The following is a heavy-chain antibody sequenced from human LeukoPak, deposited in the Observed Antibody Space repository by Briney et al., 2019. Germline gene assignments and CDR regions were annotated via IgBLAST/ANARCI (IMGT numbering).Heavy chain of an antibody. CDR2: INLNSGNT. Sequence: GASAKVSCKASGYTFTSYDINWVRQAPGQGLEWMGWINLNSGNTGYAQNFQGRLTVTRDTSINTAYMELSTLRSEDTAIYYCARVTGSIDYWGQGTLVTVSS. CDR1: GYTFTSYD. V-gene: IGHV1-8*01. D-gene: IGHD1-26*01. CDR3: ARVTGSIDY. J-gene: IGHJ4*02.